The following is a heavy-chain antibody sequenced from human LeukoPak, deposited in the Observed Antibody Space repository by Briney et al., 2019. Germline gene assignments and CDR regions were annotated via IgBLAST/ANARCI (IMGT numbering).Heavy chain of an antibody. V-gene: IGHV4-34*01. CDR3: ARRRMATSRIFDY. CDR2: INHSGST. CDR1: GGSFSGYY. Sequence: PSETLSLTCAVYGGSFSGYYWSWIRQPPGKGLEWIGEINHSGSTNYNPPLKSRVTISVDTSKSQFSLKLSSVTAADTAVYYCARRRMATSRIFDYWGKGNLVTVSS. J-gene: IGHJ4*02. D-gene: IGHD5-12*01.